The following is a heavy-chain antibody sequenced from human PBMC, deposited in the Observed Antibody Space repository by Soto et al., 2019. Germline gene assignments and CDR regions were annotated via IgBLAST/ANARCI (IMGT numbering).Heavy chain of an antibody. D-gene: IGHD3-22*01. CDR3: ARTLDRADYYDSSGYYPDI. CDR2: ISSSGSTI. J-gene: IGHJ3*02. V-gene: IGHV3-48*03. CDR1: GFTFSSYE. Sequence: PGGSLRLSCAASGFTFSSYEMNWVRQAPGKXLEWVSYISSSGSTIYYADSVKGRFTISRDNAKNSLYLQMNSLRAEDTAVYYCARTLDRADYYDSSGYYPDIWGQGTMVTVSS.